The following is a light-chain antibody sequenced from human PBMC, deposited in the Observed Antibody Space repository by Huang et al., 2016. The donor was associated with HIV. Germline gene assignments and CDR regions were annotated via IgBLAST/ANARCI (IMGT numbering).Light chain of an antibody. CDR1: QSVSSN. CDR3: QQYNNWPPMYT. J-gene: IGKJ2*01. Sequence: EIVMTQSPGTLSVSPGERATLSCRASQSVSSNLAWYKQKPGQAPKPLIYGASTRATGIPARFSGSGSGTDFTLTISTLQSEDFAVYYCQQYNNWPPMYTFGQGTKLESK. V-gene: IGKV3-15*01. CDR2: GAS.